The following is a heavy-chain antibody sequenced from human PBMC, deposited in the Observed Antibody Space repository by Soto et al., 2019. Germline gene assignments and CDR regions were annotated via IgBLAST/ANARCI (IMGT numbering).Heavy chain of an antibody. CDR1: GYTFSNYG. Sequence: ASVKVSCKTSGYTFSNYGLPWVRQAPGQPLEWLGWISLYSDGTNYAQKFQGRVSMTTDTSTTTAYMELRSLRSDDTAVYYCARVVPGAEAWFGPWGQGTLVTVSS. V-gene: IGHV1-18*01. CDR2: ISLYSDGT. D-gene: IGHD2-2*01. J-gene: IGHJ5*02. CDR3: ARVVPGAEAWFGP.